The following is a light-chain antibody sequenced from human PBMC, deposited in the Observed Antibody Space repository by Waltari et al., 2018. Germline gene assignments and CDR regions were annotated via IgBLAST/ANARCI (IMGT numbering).Light chain of an antibody. Sequence: EIVMTPSPATPSLSPGERATFSSRASQSVSSRLAWYQQKPGQAPRLFIYGASNRATGIPDRFSGSGSGTEFTLTISSLEPEDVAFYYCHQSSDWPLTVGGGTKVEIK. CDR2: GAS. V-gene: IGKV3D-15*01. CDR1: QSVSSR. J-gene: IGKJ4*01. CDR3: HQSSDWPLT.